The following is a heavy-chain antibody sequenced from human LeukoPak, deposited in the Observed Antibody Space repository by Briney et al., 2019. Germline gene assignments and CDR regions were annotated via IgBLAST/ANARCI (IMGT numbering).Heavy chain of an antibody. CDR2: MSEDGRKE. Sequence: GRSLRLSCTASGFTFTGYAMHWVRQAPGKGLEWVALMSEDGRKENYADSVKGRFTISRDNSKNTLYLQMNSLRAEDTAVYYCAKAQFTIAAALSDYWGQGTLVTVSS. CDR3: AKAQFTIAAALSDY. V-gene: IGHV3-30*04. J-gene: IGHJ4*02. CDR1: GFTFTGYA. D-gene: IGHD6-13*01.